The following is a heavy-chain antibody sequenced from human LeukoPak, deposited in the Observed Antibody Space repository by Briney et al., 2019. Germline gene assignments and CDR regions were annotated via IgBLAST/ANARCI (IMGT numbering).Heavy chain of an antibody. CDR2: LYSDGTT. CDR1: GFTVSSKY. J-gene: IGHJ4*02. Sequence: GGSLRLSCAASGFTVSSKYMSWVRQAPGKGLEWVSLLYSDGTTRYADSVKGRFTISRDNSENTLYLQMNTLSAEDTVVYFCARTTGRNVRDWPFFDFWGQGTLVTVSS. CDR3: ARTTGRNVRDWPFFDF. D-gene: IGHD3/OR15-3a*01. V-gene: IGHV3-66*01.